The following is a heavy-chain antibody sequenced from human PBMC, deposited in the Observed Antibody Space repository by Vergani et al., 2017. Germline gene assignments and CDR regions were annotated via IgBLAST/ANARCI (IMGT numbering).Heavy chain of an antibody. CDR3: ASDTHSGQRADR. J-gene: IGHJ5*02. CDR2: IYHSEST. V-gene: IGHV4-38-2*01. CDR1: GYSISSGYY. Sequence: QVQLQESGPGLVKPSETLSLTCAVSGYSISSGYYWGWIRPPHGKGLEWIGSIYHSESTYYNPSLKSRVTISVDTSKNQFSLTLTSVTAADTAVYYCASDTHSGQRADRWGQGILVTVTS. D-gene: IGHD6-19*01.